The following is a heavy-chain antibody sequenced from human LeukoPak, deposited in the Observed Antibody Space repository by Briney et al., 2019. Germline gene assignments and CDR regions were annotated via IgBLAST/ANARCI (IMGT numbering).Heavy chain of an antibody. J-gene: IGHJ6*02. V-gene: IGHV3-23*01. CDR2: IIGSGGSI. D-gene: IGHD3-16*02. CDR1: GFTFSNYA. CDR3: AKGIGLYYYFGLGV. Sequence: PGGSLRLSCAASGFTFSNYAMNWVRQAPGKGLEWVSSIIGSGGSIYYADSVKGRFTISRDNSKNTLYLQLNSLRAEDTAVYYCAKGIGLYYYFGLGVWGQGITVTVSS.